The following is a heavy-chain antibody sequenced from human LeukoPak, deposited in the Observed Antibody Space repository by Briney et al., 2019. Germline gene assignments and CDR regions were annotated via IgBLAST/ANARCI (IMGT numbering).Heavy chain of an antibody. J-gene: IGHJ4*02. Sequence: SETLSLTCAVYGGSFSGYYWSWIRQPPGKGLEWIGEINHSGSTNYNPSLKSRVTISVDTSKNQFSLKLSSVTAADTAVYYCARGEYSSGWYEGYYWSQGTLVTVSS. CDR2: INHSGST. V-gene: IGHV4-34*01. D-gene: IGHD6-19*01. CDR1: GGSFSGYY. CDR3: ARGEYSSGWYEGYY.